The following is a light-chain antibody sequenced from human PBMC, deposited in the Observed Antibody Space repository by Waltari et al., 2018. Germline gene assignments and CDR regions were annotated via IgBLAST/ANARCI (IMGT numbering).Light chain of an antibody. CDR1: DSAVVDFDR. CDR3: SSYIPRRTWV. V-gene: IGLV2-18*02. Sequence: QSALTQPPSVSGSLGQPVSISCTRSDSAVVDFDRVSWYRQSPGTAPNLLIYEVTGRPSGVSGRFSGSKSGNTASLTISGLQPDDEADYYCSSYIPRRTWVFGGGTTLTVL. CDR2: EVT. J-gene: IGLJ3*02.